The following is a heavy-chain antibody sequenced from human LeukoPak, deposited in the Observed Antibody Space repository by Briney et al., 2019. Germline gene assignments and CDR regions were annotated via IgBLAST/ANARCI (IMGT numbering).Heavy chain of an antibody. CDR1: GYSISGGYY. V-gene: IGHV4-38-2*02. J-gene: IGHJ4*02. CDR3: AKSYYYGSSGSYYFDY. D-gene: IGHD3-22*01. Sequence: PSETLSLTCTVSGYSISGGYYWGWIRQPPGKGLEWIGSIYHSGSTYYNPSLKSRVTISVDTSKNQFSLKLSSVTAADTAVYYCAKSYYYGSSGSYYFDYWGQGTLVTVSS. CDR2: IYHSGST.